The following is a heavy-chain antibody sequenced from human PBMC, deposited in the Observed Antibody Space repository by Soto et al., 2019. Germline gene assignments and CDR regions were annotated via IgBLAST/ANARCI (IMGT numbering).Heavy chain of an antibody. V-gene: IGHV1-18*01. J-gene: IGHJ4*02. CDR1: GYTFTSYG. CDR2: ISAYNGNT. Sequence: ASVKVSCKASGYTFTSYGISWVRQAPGQGLEWMGWISAYNGNTNYAQKLQGRVTMNTDTSTSTDYMELRSLRSDDTAVYYCARDRVGVGKFDYWGQGTLVTVSS. CDR3: ARDRVGVGKFDY. D-gene: IGHD3-10*01.